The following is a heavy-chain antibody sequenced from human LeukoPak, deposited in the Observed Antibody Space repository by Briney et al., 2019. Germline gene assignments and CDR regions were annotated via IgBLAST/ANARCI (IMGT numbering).Heavy chain of an antibody. J-gene: IGHJ6*03. Sequence: GGSLRLSCAASGFTFSDTWMHWVRQAPGEGLVWVSRIRSDGSDTRYAESVKGRFTISRDNAKNTLYLQMNSLRAEDTAVYYCAREGSDWNYYYYIDVWGKGTTVTISS. CDR1: GFTFSDTW. CDR2: IRSDGSDT. CDR3: AREGSDWNYYYYIDV. V-gene: IGHV3-74*01. D-gene: IGHD6-19*01.